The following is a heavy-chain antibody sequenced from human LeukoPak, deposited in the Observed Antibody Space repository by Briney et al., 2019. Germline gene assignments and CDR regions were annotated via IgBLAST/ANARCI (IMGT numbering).Heavy chain of an antibody. J-gene: IGHJ6*03. CDR3: ARLGFDWLFYYYYYMDV. D-gene: IGHD3-9*01. CDR2: MNPNSGNT. CDR1: GYTFTSYD. V-gene: IGHV1-8*01. Sequence: EASVKVSCKASGYTFTSYDINWVRQATGQGLEWMGWMNPNSGNTGYAQKFQGRVTMTRNTSISTAYMELSSLRSEDTAVYYCARLGFDWLFYYYYYMDVWGKGTTVTVSS.